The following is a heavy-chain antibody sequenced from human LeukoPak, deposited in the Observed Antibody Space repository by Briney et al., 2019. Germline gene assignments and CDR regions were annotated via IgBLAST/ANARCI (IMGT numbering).Heavy chain of an antibody. J-gene: IGHJ3*02. CDR2: ITTNGRST. CDR1: GFTFSDYA. D-gene: IGHD3-3*01. Sequence: GGSLRLSCAASGFTFSDYAMSWVRQAPGKGLEWVSAITTNGRSTYYADSVKGRFTISRDNSKNTLYLQMNSLRAEDTAVYYCAKAYYYDFWSGYSDDAFDIWGQGTMVTVSS. V-gene: IGHV3-23*01. CDR3: AKAYYYDFWSGYSDDAFDI.